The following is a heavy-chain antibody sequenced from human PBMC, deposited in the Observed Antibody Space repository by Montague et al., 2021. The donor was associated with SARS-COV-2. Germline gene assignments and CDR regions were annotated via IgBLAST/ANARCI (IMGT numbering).Heavy chain of an antibody. V-gene: IGHV4-39*07. D-gene: IGHD2-8*02. CDR2: IYHSGSA. CDR3: ATVPDSWPYWSCDY. J-gene: IGHJ4*02. CDR1: GGSISSTSYY. Sequence: SETLSLTCTVSGGSISSTSYYWGWVRQPPGKGLEWIGSIYHSGSAYFNPSLKSRVTISIDTSKNQFSLKVNSVTAADTAVYYCATVPDSWPYWSCDYWGQGTLVTVSS.